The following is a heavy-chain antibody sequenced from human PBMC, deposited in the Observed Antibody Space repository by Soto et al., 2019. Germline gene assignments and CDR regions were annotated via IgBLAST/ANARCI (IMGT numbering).Heavy chain of an antibody. CDR3: AREYCSSTSCYAGYYYYMDV. J-gene: IGHJ6*03. Sequence: GQPSETLSLTCTVSGGSISSSSYYWGWIRQPPGKGLEWIGSIYYSGSTYYNPSLKSRVTISVDTSKNQFSLKLSSVTAADTAVYYCAREYCSSTSCYAGYYYYMDVWGKGTTVTVSS. CDR1: GGSISSSSYY. D-gene: IGHD2-2*01. V-gene: IGHV4-39*02. CDR2: IYYSGST.